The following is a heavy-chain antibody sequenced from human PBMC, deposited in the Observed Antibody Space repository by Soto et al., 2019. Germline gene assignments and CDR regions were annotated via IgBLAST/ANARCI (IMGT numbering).Heavy chain of an antibody. J-gene: IGHJ3*02. V-gene: IGHV3-21*01. Sequence: EVQLVESGGGLVKPGGSLRLSCAASGFTFSSYSMIWVRQAPGKGLEWVSCISTSSNYIFYGYSVKGRFTISRDNAKKSLYLQMNSLRAEDTAVYYCARDTGYSSGQVPESFDIWGQGTMVTVSS. CDR3: ARDTGYSSGQVPESFDI. CDR2: ISTSSNYI. CDR1: GFTFSSYS. D-gene: IGHD6-19*01.